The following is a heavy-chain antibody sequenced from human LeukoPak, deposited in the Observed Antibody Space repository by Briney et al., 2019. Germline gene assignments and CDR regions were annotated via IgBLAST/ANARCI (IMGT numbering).Heavy chain of an antibody. Sequence: TGGSLRLSCAASGFTFSSYEMDWVRQAPGKGLEWVSYISTSSSIIYYADSVKGRFTISRDNAKNSLYLQMNSLRDEDTAVYYCATRGDEGYWGQGTLVTVSS. CDR3: ATRGDEGY. V-gene: IGHV3-48*02. CDR2: ISTSSSII. CDR1: GFTFSSYE. D-gene: IGHD6-25*01. J-gene: IGHJ4*02.